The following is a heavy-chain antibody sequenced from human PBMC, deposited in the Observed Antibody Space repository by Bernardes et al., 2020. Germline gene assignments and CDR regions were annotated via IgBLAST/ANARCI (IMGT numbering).Heavy chain of an antibody. CDR2: NSSSSSTI. Sequence: GAFLRLSCASCGFTCSSCRMNWGQQARGKGLEWVSYNSSSSSTIYEADSVKGRFTISRDNAKNSLYLQMNSLRDEETALYYCTRRCLWFRELPYAPDYYYYGMDVWGQGTTVTVSS. CDR1: GFTCSSCR. V-gene: IGHV3-48*02. D-gene: IGHD3-10*01. J-gene: IGHJ6*02. CDR3: TRRCLWFRELPYAPDYYYYGMDV.